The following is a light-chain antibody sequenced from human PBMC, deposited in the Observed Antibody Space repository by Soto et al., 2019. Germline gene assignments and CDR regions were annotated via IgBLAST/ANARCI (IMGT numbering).Light chain of an antibody. CDR2: EVS. CDR1: SRDGGVYNY. CDR3: SSYTSSSAYV. V-gene: IGLV2-14*01. Sequence: QSALTQPASVSGPPGQSTTISCTGTSRDGGVYNYVSWYQQHPGKASKLMIYEVSTRPSGVSNRFSGSKSGNTASLTISGLQAENEADYYCSSYTSSSAYVFGTGTKVTVL. J-gene: IGLJ1*01.